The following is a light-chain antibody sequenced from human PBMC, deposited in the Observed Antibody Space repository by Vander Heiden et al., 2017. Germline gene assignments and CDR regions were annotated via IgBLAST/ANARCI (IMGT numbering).Light chain of an antibody. CDR2: AAS. V-gene: IGKV1-8*01. CDR1: QSISSY. J-gene: IGKJ3*01. Sequence: IRIPQSPSSLPASPGDRVTIPSRASQSISSYLAWYQQKPGKAPKLLIYAASTLQSGVPSRFSGSGSGTDFTLTISSLQSEDFATYYCQQYYSYPFTLGPGTKVDIK. CDR3: QQYYSYPFT.